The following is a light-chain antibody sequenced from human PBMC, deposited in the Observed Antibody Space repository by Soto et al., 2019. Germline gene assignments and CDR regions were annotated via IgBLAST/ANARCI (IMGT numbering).Light chain of an antibody. CDR1: QDIGNY. J-gene: IGKJ4*01. Sequence: DIQMTQSPSSLSTSVGNRVTITCHASQDIGNYLNWYQQKPGKAPKLLIYDASNLETGVPSRFSGGGSGTDFTFTISSLQPEDIATYYCQHYYNLPLTFGGGTKVEIK. V-gene: IGKV1-33*01. CDR2: DAS. CDR3: QHYYNLPLT.